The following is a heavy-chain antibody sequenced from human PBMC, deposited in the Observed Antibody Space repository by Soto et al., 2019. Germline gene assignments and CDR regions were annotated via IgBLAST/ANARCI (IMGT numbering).Heavy chain of an antibody. CDR2: IWYDGSNK. D-gene: IGHD6-13*01. CDR3: ARDRISGFWSSWSFDI. Sequence: PGGSLRLSCAASGFTFSSYGMHWVRQAPGKGLEWVAVIWYDGSNKYYADSVKGRFTISRDNSKNTLYLQMNSLRAEDTAVYYCARDRISGFWSSWSFDIWGQGTMVTVSS. CDR1: GFTFSSYG. J-gene: IGHJ3*02. V-gene: IGHV3-33*01.